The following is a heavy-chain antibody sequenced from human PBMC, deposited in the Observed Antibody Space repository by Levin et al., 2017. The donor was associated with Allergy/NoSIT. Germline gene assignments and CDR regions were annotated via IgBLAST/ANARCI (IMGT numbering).Heavy chain of an antibody. Sequence: PGGSLRLSCAASGFTFSSYAMSWVRQAPGKGLEWVSAISGSGGSTYYADSVKGRFTMSRDNSKNTLYLQMNSLRAEDTAVYYCAKRDGDYGHFDYWGQGTLVTVSS. J-gene: IGHJ4*02. D-gene: IGHD4-17*01. CDR3: AKRDGDYGHFDY. V-gene: IGHV3-23*01. CDR2: ISGSGGST. CDR1: GFTFSSYA.